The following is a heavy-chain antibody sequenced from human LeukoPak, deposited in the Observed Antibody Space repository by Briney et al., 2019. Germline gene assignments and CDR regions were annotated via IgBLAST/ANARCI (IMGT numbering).Heavy chain of an antibody. Sequence: TGGSLRLSCTASGFTFSSYSMNWVRQAPGKGLEWVSSITSSSDYVYYADSVEGRFTISRDNAENSLHLQMNSLRADDTAVYYCAREFKSGYGMWAWGQGTLVTVSS. V-gene: IGHV3-21*01. D-gene: IGHD5-18*01. J-gene: IGHJ5*02. CDR1: GFTFSSYS. CDR3: AREFKSGYGMWA. CDR2: ITSSSDYV.